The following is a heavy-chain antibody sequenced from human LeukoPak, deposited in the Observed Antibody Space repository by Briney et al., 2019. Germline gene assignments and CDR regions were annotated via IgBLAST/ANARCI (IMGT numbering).Heavy chain of an antibody. D-gene: IGHD2-2*01. V-gene: IGHV1-2*02. CDR2: INPNSGGT. CDR3: ARDLSDIVVVPAAIYY. J-gene: IGHJ4*02. Sequence: GASVKVSCKASGYAFTGYYMHWVRQAPGQGLEWMGWINPNSGGTNYAQKFQGRVTMTRDTSISTAYMELSRLRSDDAAVYYCARDLSDIVVVPAAIYYWGQGTLVTVSS. CDR1: GYAFTGYY.